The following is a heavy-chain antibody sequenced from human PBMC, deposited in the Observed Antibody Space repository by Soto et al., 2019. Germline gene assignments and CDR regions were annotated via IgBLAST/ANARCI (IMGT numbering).Heavy chain of an antibody. V-gene: IGHV4-39*01. CDR3: ARNPVNYYAQFDY. D-gene: IGHD1-7*01. CDR2: IYYTGIT. CDR1: GGSISSSSYH. Sequence: QLQLQESGPGLVKPSEPLSLTCTVSGGSISSSSYHWGWIRQPPGKGLEWIGSIYYTGITYYNPSLKSRVTISVDTSKNQFSLKLTSVTAADTAVYYCARNPVNYYAQFDYWGQGTLVTVAS. J-gene: IGHJ4*02.